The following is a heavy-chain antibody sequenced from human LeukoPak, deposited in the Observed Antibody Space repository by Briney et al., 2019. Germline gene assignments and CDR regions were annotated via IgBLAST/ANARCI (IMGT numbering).Heavy chain of an antibody. CDR3: ARELRYFDWLRSSYYYYYMDV. J-gene: IGHJ6*03. CDR2: IYHSGST. Sequence: SETLSLTCTVSGYSISSGYYWGWIRQPPGKGLEWIGSIYHSGSTNYNPSLKSRVTISVDTSKNQFSLKLSSVTAADTAVYYCARELRYFDWLRSSYYYYYMDVWGKGTTVTVSS. CDR1: GYSISSGYY. D-gene: IGHD3-9*01. V-gene: IGHV4-38-2*02.